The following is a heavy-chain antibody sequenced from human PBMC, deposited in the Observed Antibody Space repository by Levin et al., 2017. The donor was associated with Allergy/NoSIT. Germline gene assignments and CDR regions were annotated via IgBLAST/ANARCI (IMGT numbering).Heavy chain of an antibody. CDR1: GGSISSSSYY. CDR3: RMDDSSGYYPDY. V-gene: IGHV4-39*01. Sequence: SQTLSLTCTVSGGSISSSSYYWGWIRQPPGKGLEWIGSIYYSGSTYYNPSLKSRVTISVDTSKNQFSLKLSSVTAADTAVYYCRMDDSSGYYPDYWGQGTLVTVSS. CDR2: IYYSGST. D-gene: IGHD3-22*01. J-gene: IGHJ4*02.